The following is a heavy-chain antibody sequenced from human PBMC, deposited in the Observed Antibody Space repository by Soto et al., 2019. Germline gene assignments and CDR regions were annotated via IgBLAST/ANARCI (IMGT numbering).Heavy chain of an antibody. CDR1: GYTFTSYY. CDR3: ARAAPPRKRMTTVITGTFPRIDY. D-gene: IGHD4-17*01. V-gene: IGHV1-46*03. Sequence: QVQLVQSGAEVKKPGASVKVSCKASGYTFTSYYMHWVRQAPGQGLEWMGIINPSGGSTSYAQKFQGRVTMTRDTSTSTVYMELSSLRSEDTAVYYCARAAPPRKRMTTVITGTFPRIDYWGQGTLVTVSS. J-gene: IGHJ4*02. CDR2: INPSGGST.